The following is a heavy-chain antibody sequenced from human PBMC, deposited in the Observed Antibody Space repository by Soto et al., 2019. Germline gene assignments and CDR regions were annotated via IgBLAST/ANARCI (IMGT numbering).Heavy chain of an antibody. D-gene: IGHD2-15*01. V-gene: IGHV1-69*08. CDR1: RGTFTSYT. CDR2: IIRILGNT. CDR3: ARDRVGYCSGGSCAADAFEI. J-gene: IGHJ3*02. Sequence: SVKVSCKASRGTFTSYTISWVRQAPGQGIEWMGWIIRILGNTNYAQKFQGRVTMTTDKSTSTAYMELRRLRSEDTAVYYCARDRVGYCSGGSCAADAFEIWGQGTMVTVSS.